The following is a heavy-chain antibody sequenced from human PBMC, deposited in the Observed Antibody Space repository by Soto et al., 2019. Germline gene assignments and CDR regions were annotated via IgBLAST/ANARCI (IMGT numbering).Heavy chain of an antibody. D-gene: IGHD3-16*01. Sequence: SETLSLTCTVSGGSTNSRSDYWGWIRQPPGKGLEWIGSVYYSGSTHDNPSLQSRVTISVDTSRNQFSLNLISVTAADTAVYFCARQPRGPGYGERGLYFDYWGQGTPVTACS. CDR2: VYYSGST. J-gene: IGHJ4*02. CDR1: GGSTNSRSDY. CDR3: ARQPRGPGYGERGLYFDY. V-gene: IGHV4-39*01.